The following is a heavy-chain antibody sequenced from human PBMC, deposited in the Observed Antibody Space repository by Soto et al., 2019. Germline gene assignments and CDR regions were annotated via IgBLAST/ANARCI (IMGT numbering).Heavy chain of an antibody. J-gene: IGHJ3*02. V-gene: IGHV1-18*01. CDR1: GYTFTSYG. CDR2: ISAYNGNT. Sequence: ASVKVSCKASGYTFTSYGISWVRQAPGQGLKWMGWISAYNGNTNYAQKLQGRVTMTTDTSTSTAYMELRSLRSDDTAVYYCARVSRITIFGVASDAFGIWGQGTMVTVSS. D-gene: IGHD3-3*01. CDR3: ARVSRITIFGVASDAFGI.